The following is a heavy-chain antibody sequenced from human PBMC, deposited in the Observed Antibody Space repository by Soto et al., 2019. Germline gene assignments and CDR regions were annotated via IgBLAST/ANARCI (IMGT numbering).Heavy chain of an antibody. J-gene: IGHJ4*02. Sequence: GGSLRLSCAASGFTFIKYAMSWVRQAPGEGLEWVSTISGSGANTHYADSVKGRFSISRDNPKNTLYIQMNSLRAEDTAVYYCAKDYGSSRYFFDYWGQGALVTVSS. CDR3: AKDYGSSRYFFDY. CDR2: ISGSGANT. CDR1: GFTFIKYA. D-gene: IGHD6-19*01. V-gene: IGHV3-23*01.